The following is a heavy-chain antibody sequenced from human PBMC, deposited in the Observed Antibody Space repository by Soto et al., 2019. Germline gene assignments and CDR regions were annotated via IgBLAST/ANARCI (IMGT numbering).Heavy chain of an antibody. Sequence: QVQLVQSGAEVKKPGASVKVSCKASGYTFTSYGISWVRQAPGQGLEWMGWISAYNGNTNYAQKVQGRVTTTTDTSTSTAYMARRSLRCDDTAVYYCTRVRYYYDSSGYYDPEDYFDYWGQGTLVTVSS. J-gene: IGHJ4*02. D-gene: IGHD3-22*01. CDR1: GYTFTSYG. CDR3: TRVRYYYDSSGYYDPEDYFDY. CDR2: ISAYNGNT. V-gene: IGHV1-18*01.